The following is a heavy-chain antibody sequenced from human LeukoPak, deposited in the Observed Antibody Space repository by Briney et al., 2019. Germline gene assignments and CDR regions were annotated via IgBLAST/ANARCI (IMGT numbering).Heavy chain of an antibody. CDR3: ARQPYMLGAYYFDY. D-gene: IGHD1-26*01. V-gene: IGHV4-59*08. CDR1: GGSMSSYY. Sequence: SETLSLTCTVSGGSMSSYYWSWIRQPPGKGLEWIGYIFYTGSTNYNPSLKSRVTLSADTSKNQLSLKLGSVTAADTAVYYCARQPYMLGAYYFDYWGQGTLVTVSS. J-gene: IGHJ4*02. CDR2: IFYTGST.